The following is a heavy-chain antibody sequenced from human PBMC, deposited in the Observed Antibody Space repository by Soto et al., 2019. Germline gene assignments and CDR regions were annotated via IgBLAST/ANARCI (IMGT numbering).Heavy chain of an antibody. CDR3: ARVIAAAGHGDY. Sequence: QVQLQQWGAGLLKPSETLSLTCAVYGGSFSGYYWSWIRQPPGKGLEWIGEINHSGSTNYNPSLKSRVTISVDTSKNQFSLKLSSVTAADTAVYYCARVIAAAGHGDYWGQGTLVIVSS. CDR1: GGSFSGYY. D-gene: IGHD6-13*01. CDR2: INHSGST. J-gene: IGHJ4*02. V-gene: IGHV4-34*01.